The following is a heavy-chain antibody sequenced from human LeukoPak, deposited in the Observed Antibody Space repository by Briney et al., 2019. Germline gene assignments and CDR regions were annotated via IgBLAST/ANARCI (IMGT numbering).Heavy chain of an antibody. V-gene: IGHV3-48*01. Sequence: GGSLRLSCAASGFTFNIYSMNWVRQAPGKGVEWISFVRHDSSDIYYADSVRGRFTISRDNAYNSLHLQMNSLRADDTAVYYCAREWFGELIWGKGTLVTVSS. D-gene: IGHD3-10*01. CDR2: VRHDSSDI. CDR3: AREWFGELI. CDR1: GFTFNIYS. J-gene: IGHJ4*02.